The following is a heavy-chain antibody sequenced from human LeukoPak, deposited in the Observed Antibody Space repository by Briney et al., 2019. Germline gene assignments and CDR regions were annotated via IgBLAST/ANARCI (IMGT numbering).Heavy chain of an antibody. D-gene: IGHD1-26*01. CDR3: ARDQALIHEYSGSYSPFDY. Sequence: CPGGSLRLSCAASGFTFDDYGMSWVRQAPGKGLEWVSGINWNGGSTGYADSVKGRFTISRDNAKNSLYLQMNSLRAEDTAVYYCARDQALIHEYSGSYSPFDYWGQGTLVTVSS. J-gene: IGHJ4*02. V-gene: IGHV3-20*04. CDR1: GFTFDDYG. CDR2: INWNGGST.